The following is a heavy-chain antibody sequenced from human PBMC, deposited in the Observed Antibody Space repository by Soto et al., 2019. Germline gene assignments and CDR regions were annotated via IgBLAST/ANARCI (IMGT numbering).Heavy chain of an antibody. Sequence: PSYTLSLTSSVSGGSISSVGHYWTWIRQQPGNGLEWIGYIYYSGSTDYNPSLKSRVTISVDRSKNQFSLNLSSVTAADTAIYYCARESGGYDSSTRYGLDVWGQGTTVTVSS. D-gene: IGHD6-25*01. CDR2: IYYSGST. J-gene: IGHJ6*02. V-gene: IGHV4-31*03. CDR1: GGSISSVGHY. CDR3: ARESGGYDSSTRYGLDV.